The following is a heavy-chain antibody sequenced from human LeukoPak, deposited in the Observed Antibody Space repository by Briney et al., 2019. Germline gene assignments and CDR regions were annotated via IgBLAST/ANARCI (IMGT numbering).Heavy chain of an antibody. J-gene: IGHJ4*02. CDR1: GGSISSSSYY. V-gene: IGHV4-39*02. Sequence: SETLSLTCTVSGGSISSSSYYWGWIRQPPGKGLEWIGSIYYSGSTYYNPSLKSRVTISVDTSKNQFSLKLSSVTAADTAVYYCAREGIASCGGSCYSTLGYWGQGTLVTVSS. D-gene: IGHD2-21*01. CDR3: AREGIASCGGSCYSTLGY. CDR2: IYYSGST.